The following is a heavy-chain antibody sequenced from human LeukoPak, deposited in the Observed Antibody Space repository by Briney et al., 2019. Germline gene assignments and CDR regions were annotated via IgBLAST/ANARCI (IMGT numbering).Heavy chain of an antibody. CDR2: FDPEDGET. V-gene: IGHV1-24*01. D-gene: IGHD3/OR15-3a*01. Sequence: ASVKVSCKVSGYTLTELSMHWVRQAPGKGLEWMGGFDPEDGETIYAQKFQGRVTMTTDTSTSTAYMELRSLRSDDTAVYYCARTPGLAARPSDYWGQGTLVTVSS. CDR1: GYTLTELS. CDR3: ARTPGLAARPSDY. J-gene: IGHJ4*02.